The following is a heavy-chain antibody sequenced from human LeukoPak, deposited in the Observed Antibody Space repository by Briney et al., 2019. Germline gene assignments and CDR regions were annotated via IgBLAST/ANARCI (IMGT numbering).Heavy chain of an antibody. CDR3: ARAPDGIVVVPASQAFDI. CDR1: GFTFSSYW. CDR2: IKQDGSEK. V-gene: IGHV3-7*01. J-gene: IGHJ3*02. D-gene: IGHD2-2*01. Sequence: GGSLRLSCAASGFTFSSYWMSWVRQAPGKGLEWVPNIKQDGSEKYYVDSVKGRFTISRDNAKNSLYLQMNSLRAEDTAVYYCARAPDGIVVVPASQAFDIWGQGTMVTVSS.